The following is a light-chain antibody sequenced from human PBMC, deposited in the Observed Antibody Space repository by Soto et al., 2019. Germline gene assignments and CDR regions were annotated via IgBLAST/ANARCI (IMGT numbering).Light chain of an antibody. Sequence: QSVLTQPASVSGSPRQSITISCTGTSSDVGGYNFVSWYQQHPGKAPKLMIFEVSNRPSWVSNRFSGSKSGNTSSLTISGLQAEDEADYYCSSYTSSSTLVFGTGTKV. J-gene: IGLJ1*01. CDR2: EVS. V-gene: IGLV2-14*01. CDR3: SSYTSSSTLV. CDR1: SSDVGGYNF.